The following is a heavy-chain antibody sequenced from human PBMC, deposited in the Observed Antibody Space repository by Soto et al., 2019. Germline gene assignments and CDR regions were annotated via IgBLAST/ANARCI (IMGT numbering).Heavy chain of an antibody. CDR2: IYSGGST. D-gene: IGHD6-13*01. J-gene: IGHJ6*02. V-gene: IGHV3-66*01. Sequence: GGSLRLSCAASGFTVSSNYMSWVRQAPGKGLEWVSVIYSGGSTYYADSVKGRFTISRDNSKNTLYLQMNSLRAEDTAVYYCATLWYSSSWPYYYYYGMEVWGQGTMVTVSS. CDR3: ATLWYSSSWPYYYYYGMEV. CDR1: GFTVSSNY.